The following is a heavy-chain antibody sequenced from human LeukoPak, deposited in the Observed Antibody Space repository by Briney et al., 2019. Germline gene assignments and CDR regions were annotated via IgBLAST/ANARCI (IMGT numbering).Heavy chain of an antibody. D-gene: IGHD3-3*01. V-gene: IGHV4-39*07. J-gene: IGHJ5*02. CDR1: GGSISSGSYY. Sequence: SETLSLTCTVSGGSISSGSYYWGWIRQPPGKGLEWIGSIYYSGSTYYNPSLKSRVTISVDTSKNQFSLKLSSVTAADTAVYYCARGLYYDFWSGYFTGVRWFDPWGQGTLVTVSS. CDR3: ARGLYYDFWSGYFTGVRWFDP. CDR2: IYYSGST.